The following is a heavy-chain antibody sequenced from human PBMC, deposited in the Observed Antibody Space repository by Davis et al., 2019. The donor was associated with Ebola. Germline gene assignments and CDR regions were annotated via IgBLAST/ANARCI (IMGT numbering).Heavy chain of an antibody. V-gene: IGHV3-21*04. CDR1: GFTFSSYS. CDR3: AKSVTVTTLGDFDY. Sequence: GESLKISCAASGFTFSSYSMNWVRQAPGKGLEWVSSISSSSSYIYYADSVKGRFTISRDNAKNSLYLQMNSLRAEDTAVYYCAKSVTVTTLGDFDYWGQGTLVTVSS. CDR2: ISSSSSYI. J-gene: IGHJ4*02. D-gene: IGHD4-17*01.